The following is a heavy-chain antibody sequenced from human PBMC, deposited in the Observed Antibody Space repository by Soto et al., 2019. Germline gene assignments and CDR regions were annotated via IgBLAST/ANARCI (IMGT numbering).Heavy chain of an antibody. CDR1: GFSLSTSGVG. J-gene: IGHJ4*02. Sequence: SGPTLVNPTQTLTLTCTFSGFSLSTSGVGVGWIRQPPGKALEWLALIYWDDDKRYSPSLKSRLTITKDTSKNQVVLTMTNMDPVDIATYYCAHWGLGYCSGGSCYPVYFDYWGQGTLVTVSS. CDR3: AHWGLGYCSGGSCYPVYFDY. V-gene: IGHV2-5*02. D-gene: IGHD2-15*01. CDR2: IYWDDDK.